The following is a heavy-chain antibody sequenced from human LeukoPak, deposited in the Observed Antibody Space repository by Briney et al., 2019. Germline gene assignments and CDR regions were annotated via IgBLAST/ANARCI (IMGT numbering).Heavy chain of an antibody. CDR3: AKNRRIFGRTLQRHYMDV. CDR1: EFSVGSNY. Sequence: GGSLRLSCAASEFSVGSNYMTWVPQAPGKGLEWVSLIYSGGSTYYADSVKGRFTISRDNSKNTLYLQMDGLRPEDTAVYYCAKNRRIFGRTLQRHYMDVWGKGTTVAVSS. D-gene: IGHD3-3*01. V-gene: IGHV3-53*05. J-gene: IGHJ6*03. CDR2: IYSGGST.